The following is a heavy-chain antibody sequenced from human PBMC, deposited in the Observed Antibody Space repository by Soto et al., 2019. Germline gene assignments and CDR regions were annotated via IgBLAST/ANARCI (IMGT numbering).Heavy chain of an antibody. CDR1: GFTFINYG. J-gene: IGHJ6*02. D-gene: IGHD1-26*01. Sequence: GGSLRLSCAASGFTFINYGMHWVRQAPGKGLEWVAIIWHDGNNKYYADSVRGRFIISRDNSKNRLYLQMNSLRAEDTAVYYCASDLVGASDSYGLDVWGQGTPVTVSS. V-gene: IGHV3-33*01. CDR3: ASDLVGASDSYGLDV. CDR2: IWHDGNNK.